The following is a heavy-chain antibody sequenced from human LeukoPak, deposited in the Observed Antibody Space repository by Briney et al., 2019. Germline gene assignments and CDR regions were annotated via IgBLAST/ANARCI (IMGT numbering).Heavy chain of an antibody. J-gene: IGHJ4*02. CDR2: INPNSGGT. CDR3: ARGAAGRTKFDY. CDR1: GYTFTGYY. V-gene: IGHV1-2*02. D-gene: IGHD6-13*01. Sequence: ASVKVSCKASGYTFTGYYMHWVRQAPGQGLEWMGWINPNSGGTNYAQKFQGRVTMTSDTSISTAYMELSRLRSDDTAVYYCARGAAGRTKFDYWGQGTLVTVSS.